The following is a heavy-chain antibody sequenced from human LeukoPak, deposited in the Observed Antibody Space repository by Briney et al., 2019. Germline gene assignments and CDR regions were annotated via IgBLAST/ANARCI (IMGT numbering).Heavy chain of an antibody. V-gene: IGHV1-2*02. D-gene: IGHD7-27*01. CDR3: ARDREDTWGSPGYFDL. CDR1: GYAFTGYY. Sequence: ASVKVSCKTSGYAFTGYYIHWVRQAPGQGLEWMGWINSKSRTTKFAQKFQGRVTMTRDTPIRTAYIELSSLRSDDTAVYYCARDREDTWGSPGYFDLWGRGTLVTVSS. CDR2: INSKSRTT. J-gene: IGHJ2*01.